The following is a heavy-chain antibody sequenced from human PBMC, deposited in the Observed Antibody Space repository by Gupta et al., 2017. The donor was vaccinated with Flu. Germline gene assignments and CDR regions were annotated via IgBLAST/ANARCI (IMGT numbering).Heavy chain of an antibody. V-gene: IGHV1-2*02. CDR3: VRGTGSSWFDP. J-gene: IGHJ5*02. CDR1: YNFDSYY. CDR2: ISYTNIDT. D-gene: IGHD1-1*01. Sequence: YNFDSYYIHWVRQAPGQGLEWLGWISYTNIDTKYGEKVQGRVTMARDRSISTAYMELSSLRSDDTAVYFCVRGTGSSWFDPWGQGTLVTISS.